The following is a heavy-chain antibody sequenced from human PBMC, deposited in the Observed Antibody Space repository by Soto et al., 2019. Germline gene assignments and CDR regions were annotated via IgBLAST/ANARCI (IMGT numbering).Heavy chain of an antibody. D-gene: IGHD6-19*01. Sequence: KSSETLSLTCTVSGGSISSSSYYWGWIRQPPGKGLEWIGSIYYSGSTYYNPSLKSRVTISVDTSKNQFSLKLSSVTAADTAVYYCARLPTFRRVAVSYWGQGTLVTVSS. J-gene: IGHJ4*02. CDR3: ARLPTFRRVAVSY. V-gene: IGHV4-39*01. CDR1: GGSISSSSYY. CDR2: IYYSGST.